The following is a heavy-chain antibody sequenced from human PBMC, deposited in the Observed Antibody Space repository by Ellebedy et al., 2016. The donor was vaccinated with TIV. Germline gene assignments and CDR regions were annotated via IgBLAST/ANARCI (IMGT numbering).Heavy chain of an antibody. CDR3: ARDYEGAFDI. Sequence: MPSETLSLTCTVSGGSIRSSSYYWGWIRQPPGKGLEWFGCIYYSGSTYYNPSLKGRVTISVDTSKNQFSLKLSSVTAADTAVYYCARDYEGAFDIWGQGTMVTVSS. CDR2: IYYSGST. D-gene: IGHD3-3*01. CDR1: GGSIRSSSYY. V-gene: IGHV4-39*02. J-gene: IGHJ3*02.